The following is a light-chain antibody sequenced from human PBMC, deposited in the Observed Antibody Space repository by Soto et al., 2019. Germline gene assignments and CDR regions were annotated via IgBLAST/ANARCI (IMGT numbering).Light chain of an antibody. CDR1: SSNIGARYE. V-gene: IGLV1-40*01. CDR3: QSYDSSLSGVV. CDR2: EDV. Sequence: QSVLTQPPSVSGAPGQTVTISCTGSSSNIGARYEVHWYQQVPGTAPKLLIYEDVKRPSGIPDRFSGSKSGASASLAITGLLSEDEAEYYCQSYDSSLSGVVFGGGTKVTVL. J-gene: IGLJ2*01.